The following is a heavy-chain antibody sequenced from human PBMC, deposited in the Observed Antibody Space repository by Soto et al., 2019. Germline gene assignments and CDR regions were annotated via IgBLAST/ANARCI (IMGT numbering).Heavy chain of an antibody. V-gene: IGHV3-23*01. J-gene: IGHJ4*02. Sequence: GGSLRLSCAASGFTFSSYAMSWVRQAPGKGLEWVSAISGSGGSTYYADSVKGRFTISRDNSKNTLYLQMNSLRAEDTAVYYCAKDGGPVYCNSPGCSAKHFAYWGQGTLVTVSS. CDR3: AKDGGPVYCNSPGCSAKHFAY. CDR1: GFTFSSYA. CDR2: ISGSGGST. D-gene: IGHD2-2*01.